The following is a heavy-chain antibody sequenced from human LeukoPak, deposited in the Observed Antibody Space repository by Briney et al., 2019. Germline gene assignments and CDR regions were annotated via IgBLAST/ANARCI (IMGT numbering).Heavy chain of an antibody. V-gene: IGHV4-34*01. D-gene: IGHD2-2*02. CDR2: INHSGST. CDR3: ARGRCGSTSCYISGRYSNWFDP. CDR1: GGSFSGYY. Sequence: PSETLSLTWAVYGGSFSGYYWSWIRQPPGKGLEWIGEINHSGSTNYNPSLKSRVTISVDTSKNQFSLKLSSVTAADTAVYYCARGRCGSTSCYISGRYSNWFDPWGQGTLVTVSS. J-gene: IGHJ5*02.